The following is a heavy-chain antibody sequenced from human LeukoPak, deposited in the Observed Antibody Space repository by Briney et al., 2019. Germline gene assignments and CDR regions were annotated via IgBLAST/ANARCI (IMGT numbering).Heavy chain of an antibody. Sequence: PGGSLRLSCAASGFTFSSYGMHWVRQAPGKGLEWVAVIWYDGSNKYYADSVKGRFTISRDNSKNTLYLQMNSLRAEDTAVYYCASGGPDYYDSSGYYPSPPDYWGQGTLVTVSS. J-gene: IGHJ4*02. D-gene: IGHD3-22*01. CDR2: IWYDGSNK. V-gene: IGHV3-33*01. CDR3: ASGGPDYYDSSGYYPSPPDY. CDR1: GFTFSSYG.